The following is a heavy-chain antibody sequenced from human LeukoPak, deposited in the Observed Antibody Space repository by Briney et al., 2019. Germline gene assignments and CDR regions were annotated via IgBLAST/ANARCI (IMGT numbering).Heavy chain of an antibody. CDR1: GFTFSSYW. CDR3: ARDPTVTNFHDAFDI. CDR2: IKQDGSQK. Sequence: GGSLRLSCAASGFTFSSYWMSWFRQAPGKGLELVATIKQDGSQKEYVDSVKGRFTISRDNAKNSLYLQMNSLRAEDTAVYYCARDPTVTNFHDAFDIWGQGTMVTVSS. D-gene: IGHD4-17*01. V-gene: IGHV3-7*05. J-gene: IGHJ3*02.